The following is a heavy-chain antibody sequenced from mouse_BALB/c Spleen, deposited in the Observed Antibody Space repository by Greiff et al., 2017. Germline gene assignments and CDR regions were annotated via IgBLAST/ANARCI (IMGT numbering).Heavy chain of an antibody. V-gene: IGHV1-69*01. J-gene: IGHJ3*01. CDR2: IDTSDSYT. CDR1: GYTFTDYW. CDR3: ARRQPGNPFAY. Sequence: QVQLQQSGAELVMPGASVKMSCKASGYTFTDYWMHWVKQRPGQGLEWIGAIDTSDSYTSYNQKFKGKATLTVDESSSTAYMQLSSLTSEDSAVYYCARRQPGNPFAYWGQGTLVTVSA. D-gene: IGHD2-1*01.